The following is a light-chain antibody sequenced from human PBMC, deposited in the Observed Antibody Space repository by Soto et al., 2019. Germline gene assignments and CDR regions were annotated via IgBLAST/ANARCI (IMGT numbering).Light chain of an antibody. CDR3: SSYSSSSALDVI. V-gene: IGLV2-14*01. CDR2: EVS. J-gene: IGLJ2*01. Sequence: QSALTQPASVSGSPGQSITISCTGTSSDVGGYNFVSWYQQHPGNAPKLMIYEVSNRPSGVSDRFSGSKSGNTASLTISGLQAEDEADYYCSSYSSSSALDVIFGGGTKVTVL. CDR1: SSDVGGYNF.